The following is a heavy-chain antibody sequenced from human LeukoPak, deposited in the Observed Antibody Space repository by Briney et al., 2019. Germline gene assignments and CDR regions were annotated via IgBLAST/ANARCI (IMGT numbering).Heavy chain of an antibody. D-gene: IGHD5-24*01. Sequence: GGSLRLSCAASGFTFSSNWMHWVPQAPGKGLVWFSRINCDGSSTSNADSVKGRFTISRDNAKNTLDLQMNSLRAEGPAVYYCARAGERLQAYSFDIWGQGTMVTVYS. V-gene: IGHV3-74*01. J-gene: IGHJ3*02. CDR3: ARAGERLQAYSFDI. CDR1: GFTFSSNW. CDR2: INCDGSST.